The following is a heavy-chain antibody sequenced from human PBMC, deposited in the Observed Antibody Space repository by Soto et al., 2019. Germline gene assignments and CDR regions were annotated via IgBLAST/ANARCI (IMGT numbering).Heavy chain of an antibody. CDR1: GGSISSGGYY. V-gene: IGHV4-31*03. CDR3: ARELAVAGTIDY. D-gene: IGHD6-19*01. J-gene: IGHJ4*02. CDR2: IYYSGST. Sequence: QVQLQESGPGLVKPSQTLSLTCTVSGGSISSGGYYWSWIRQHPGKGLEWIGYIYYSGSTYYNPSLKSRVAISVDTSKNQFSLKLSSVTAADTAVYYCARELAVAGTIDYWGQGTLVTVSS.